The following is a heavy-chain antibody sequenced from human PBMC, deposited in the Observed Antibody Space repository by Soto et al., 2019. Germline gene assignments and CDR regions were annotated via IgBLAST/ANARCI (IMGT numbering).Heavy chain of an antibody. J-gene: IGHJ3*02. D-gene: IGHD3-3*01. CDR2: IYTSGST. Sequence: RLLAGKGLEWIGRIYTSGSTNYNPSLKSRVTMSVDTSKNQFSLKLSSVTAADTAVYYCVRGRITIFGVVIDYAFDIWVQGTMVT. CDR3: VRGRITIFGVVIDYAFDI. V-gene: IGHV4-4*07.